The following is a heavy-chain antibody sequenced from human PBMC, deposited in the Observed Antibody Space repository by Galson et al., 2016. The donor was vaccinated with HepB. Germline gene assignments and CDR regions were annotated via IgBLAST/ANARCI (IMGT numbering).Heavy chain of an antibody. V-gene: IGHV3-30*09. D-gene: IGHD3-9*01. J-gene: IGHJ3*02. CDR3: AKDQGILRHFDWLTYDAFDM. Sequence: SLRLSCAASGFTFSKYALHWVRQAPGKGLEWVAVISTNGISQNYEDSVKGRFAVYRDNSKNTVDLQMNSPRPEDTAVYYCAKDQGILRHFDWLTYDAFDMWGQGTMVTVSS. CDR2: ISTNGISQ. CDR1: GFTFSKYA.